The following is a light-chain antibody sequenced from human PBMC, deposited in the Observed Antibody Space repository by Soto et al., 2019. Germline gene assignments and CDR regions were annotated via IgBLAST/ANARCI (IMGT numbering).Light chain of an antibody. Sequence: VLTQPPSASGTPGQRVTISCSGSSSNIGSNYVYWYQQLPGTAPKLLIYRNNQRPSGVPDRFSGSKSGTSASLAISGLRSEDEADYDCAAWDDSLSGYVFGTGTKVTVL. J-gene: IGLJ1*01. V-gene: IGLV1-47*01. CDR2: RNN. CDR3: AAWDDSLSGYV. CDR1: SSNIGSNY.